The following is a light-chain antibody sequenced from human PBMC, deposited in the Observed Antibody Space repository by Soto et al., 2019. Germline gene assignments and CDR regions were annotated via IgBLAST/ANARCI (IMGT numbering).Light chain of an antibody. V-gene: IGLV1-40*01. CDR1: SSNIGAGYD. CDR3: QSYASSLGGWV. J-gene: IGLJ3*02. Sequence: QSVLTQPPSVSGAPGQRVTISCTGSSSNIGAGYDVHWYQQLPGTAPKLLIYGNSNRPSGVPDRFSGSKSGTSASLPITGLPAEDAADYYCQSYASSLGGWVFGGGTKVTVL. CDR2: GNS.